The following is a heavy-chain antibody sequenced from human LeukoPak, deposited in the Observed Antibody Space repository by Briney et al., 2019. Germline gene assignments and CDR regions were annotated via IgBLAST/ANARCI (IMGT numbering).Heavy chain of an antibody. Sequence: SETLSLTCAVSGGSINSHYWGWIRQPPGKRLQWIGDIYYTGKNNYNPSLKSRVTISLDTSKDHLSLNLTSVVAADTAIYYRVRRDTGWNYFDYWGQGILVTVSS. CDR2: IYYTGKN. J-gene: IGHJ4*02. D-gene: IGHD6-19*01. V-gene: IGHV4-59*08. CDR3: VRRDTGWNYFDY. CDR1: GGSINSHY.